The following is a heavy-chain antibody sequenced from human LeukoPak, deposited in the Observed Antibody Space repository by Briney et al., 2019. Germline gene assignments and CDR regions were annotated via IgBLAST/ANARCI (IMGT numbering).Heavy chain of an antibody. CDR2: ILNDGSQE. D-gene: IGHD3-16*01. Sequence: GGSLRLSCAASGFTFSSYGMHWVRQAPGKGLVWVAVILNDGSQEKYADSVKGRFTISRDNSKNTLVLQMNSLRAEDTAVYYCARDDALGDNALDIWGQGTMVTVSS. J-gene: IGHJ3*02. CDR1: GFTFSSYG. CDR3: ARDDALGDNALDI. V-gene: IGHV3-33*01.